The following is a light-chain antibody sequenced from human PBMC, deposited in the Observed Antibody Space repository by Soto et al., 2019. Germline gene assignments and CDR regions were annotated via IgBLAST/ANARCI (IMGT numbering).Light chain of an antibody. CDR2: DTS. V-gene: IGKV3-11*01. J-gene: IGKJ3*01. Sequence: EIVLTQSPATLSLSPGERATLSCRASQSVSSYLAWYQQKPGQAPRLLIYDTSKRATGIPARFSGSGSGTDFTLTISSLEPEDLAVYYCQQLTNWPRSFTVGPGPKVDIK. CDR3: QQLTNWPRSFT. CDR1: QSVSSY.